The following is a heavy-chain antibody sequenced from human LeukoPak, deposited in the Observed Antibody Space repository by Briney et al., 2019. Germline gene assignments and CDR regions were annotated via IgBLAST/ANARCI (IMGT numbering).Heavy chain of an antibody. CDR1: GGSISSSSYY. CDR3: ARHPLTPYGMDV. J-gene: IGHJ6*02. CDR2: IYYSGST. V-gene: IGHV4-39*01. Sequence: SETLSLICTVSGGSISSSSYYWGWIRQPPGKGLEWIGSIYYSGSTYYNPSLKSRVTISVDTSKNQFSLKLSSVTAADTAVYYCARHPLTPYGMDVWGQGTTVTVSS.